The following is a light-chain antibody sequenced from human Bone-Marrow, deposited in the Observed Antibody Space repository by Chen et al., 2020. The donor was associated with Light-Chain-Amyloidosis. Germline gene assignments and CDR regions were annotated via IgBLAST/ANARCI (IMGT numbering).Light chain of an antibody. J-gene: IGKJ2*01. CDR2: WAS. V-gene: IGKV4-1*01. CDR1: ESLLYRSNNTNY. Sequence: DIVITQSPYSLAVSLGERATINCKSSESLLYRSNNTNYLGWYQQKPGQSPKLLMYWASTRESGVPDRFSGSGSGTDFTLTISSLQAEDVAVYYCQQYYSTPYTFGQGTKLEIQ. CDR3: QQYYSTPYT.